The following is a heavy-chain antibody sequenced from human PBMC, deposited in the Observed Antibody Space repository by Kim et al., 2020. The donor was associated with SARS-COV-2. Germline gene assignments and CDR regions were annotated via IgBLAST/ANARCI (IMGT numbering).Heavy chain of an antibody. Sequence: NYAQKLQGRVTMTTDTSTSTAYMELRSLRSDDTAVYYCARGGDYEYYFDYWGPGTLVTVSS. D-gene: IGHD4-17*01. V-gene: IGHV1-18*01. CDR3: ARGGDYEYYFDY. J-gene: IGHJ4*02.